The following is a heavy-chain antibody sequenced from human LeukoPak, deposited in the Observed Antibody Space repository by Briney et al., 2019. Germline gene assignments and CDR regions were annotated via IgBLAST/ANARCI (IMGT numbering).Heavy chain of an antibody. CDR2: IIPIFGTA. D-gene: IGHD6-6*01. CDR1: GGTFSSYA. J-gene: IGHJ5*02. CDR3: ARIARGKLAWWFDP. V-gene: IGHV1-69*05. Sequence: ASVKVSCKASGGTFSSYAISWVRQAPGQGLEWMGGIIPIFGTANYAQKFQGGVTITTDESTSTAYMELSSLRSEDTAVYYCARIARGKLAWWFDPWGQGTLVTVSS.